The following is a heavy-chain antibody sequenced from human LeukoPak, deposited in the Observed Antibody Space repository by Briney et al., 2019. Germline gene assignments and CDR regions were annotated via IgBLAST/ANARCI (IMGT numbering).Heavy chain of an antibody. J-gene: IGHJ2*01. Sequence: SETLSLTCAVSGGSISSSNWWSWVRQPPGKGLEWIGEIYHSGSTNYNPSLKSRVTISVDKSKNQFSLKLSSVTAADTAVYYCARDLGDYGDPNWYFDLWGRGTLVTVSS. V-gene: IGHV4-4*02. CDR3: ARDLGDYGDPNWYFDL. CDR2: IYHSGST. CDR1: GGSISSSNW. D-gene: IGHD4-17*01.